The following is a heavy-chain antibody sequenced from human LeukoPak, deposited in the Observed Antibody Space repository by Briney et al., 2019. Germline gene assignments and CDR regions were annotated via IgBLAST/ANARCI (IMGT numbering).Heavy chain of an antibody. CDR1: GDSISSSSYS. J-gene: IGHJ4*02. CDR3: ARRKPSGGGWLFDY. D-gene: IGHD6-19*01. CDR2: IYYTEST. Sequence: SETLSLTCTVSGDSISSSSYSWGWIRQPPRKGLEWIGSIYYTESTYYSPSLKSRVTMSVDTSKNQFSLNLSSVAAADTAVYYCARRKPSGGGWLFDYWGQGTLVTVSS. V-gene: IGHV4-39*01.